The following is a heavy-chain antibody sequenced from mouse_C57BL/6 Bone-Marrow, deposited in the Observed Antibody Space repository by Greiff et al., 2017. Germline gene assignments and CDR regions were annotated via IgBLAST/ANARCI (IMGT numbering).Heavy chain of an antibody. Sequence: QVQLKQPGAELVKPGASVKMSCKASGYTFTSYWITWVKQRPGQGLEWIGDIYPGSGSTNYNEKFKSKATLTVDTSSSTAYMQLSSLTSEDSAVYYCARHYSNSYYAMDYWGQGTSVTVSS. D-gene: IGHD2-5*01. CDR2: IYPGSGST. J-gene: IGHJ4*01. V-gene: IGHV1-55*01. CDR3: ARHYSNSYYAMDY. CDR1: GYTFTSYW.